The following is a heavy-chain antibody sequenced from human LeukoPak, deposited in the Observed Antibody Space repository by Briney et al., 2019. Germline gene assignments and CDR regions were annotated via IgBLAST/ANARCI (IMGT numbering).Heavy chain of an antibody. CDR1: GFTFSNYA. D-gene: IGHD2-15*01. Sequence: GGSLRLSCAASGFTFSNYAMSWVRRAPGKGLEWVSSISGTGDSTYYAQSVKGRFSISRDNSKNPLNLQMDSLRADDTALHFCAKDPYNVAVANTNGWFDPWGQGTLVTVSS. CDR2: ISGTGDST. CDR3: AKDPYNVAVANTNGWFDP. J-gene: IGHJ5*02. V-gene: IGHV3-23*01.